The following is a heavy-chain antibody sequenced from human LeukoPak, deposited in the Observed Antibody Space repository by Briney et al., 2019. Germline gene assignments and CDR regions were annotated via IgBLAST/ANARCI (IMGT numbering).Heavy chain of an antibody. V-gene: IGHV1-2*02. J-gene: IGHJ6*03. CDR1: GGTFSSYA. CDR2: INPNSGGT. D-gene: IGHD6-13*01. CDR3: ARGYSSSWYEDYYYMDV. Sequence: GASVKVSCKASGGTFSSYAISWVRQAPGQGLEWMGWINPNSGGTNYAQKFQGRVTMTRDTSISTAYMELSRLRSDDTAVYYCARGYSSSWYEDYYYMDVWGKGTTVTVSS.